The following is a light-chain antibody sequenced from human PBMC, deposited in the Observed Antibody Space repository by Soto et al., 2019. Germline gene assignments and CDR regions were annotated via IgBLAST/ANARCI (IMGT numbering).Light chain of an antibody. CDR1: SSDVGGYNY. CDR2: DVS. J-gene: IGLJ3*02. Sequence: QSALTQPRSVSGSPGQSVTISCTGTSSDVGGYNYVSWYQQHPGKAPKLMIYDVSKGPSGVPDRFSGSKSGNTASLTISGLQVEDEADYYCCSSAGSYSWVFGGGTKLTVL. CDR3: CSSAGSYSWV. V-gene: IGLV2-11*01.